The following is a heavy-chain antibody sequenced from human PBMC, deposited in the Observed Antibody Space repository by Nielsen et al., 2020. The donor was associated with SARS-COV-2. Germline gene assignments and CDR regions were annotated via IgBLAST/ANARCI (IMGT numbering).Heavy chain of an antibody. CDR3: AREGGYSYGPDRYYYGMDV. V-gene: IGHV3-73*01. J-gene: IGHJ6*02. CDR1: GITFSGST. D-gene: IGHD5-18*01. Sequence: GESLKISCAVSGITFSGSTMHWVRQASGRGLEWIGQIKSKTNNYATAYAASVTGRFTISRDDSKKTTYLQMNSLKAEDTAVYYCAREGGYSYGPDRYYYGMDVWGQGTTVTVSS. CDR2: IKSKTNNYAT.